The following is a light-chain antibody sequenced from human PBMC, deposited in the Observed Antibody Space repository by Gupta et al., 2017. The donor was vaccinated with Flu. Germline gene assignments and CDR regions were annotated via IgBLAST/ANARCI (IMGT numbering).Light chain of an antibody. CDR3: QQLNSYPRYT. CDR1: QGISSY. Sequence: DRVTITCRASQGISSYLAWYQQKPGKAPKLLIYAASTLQSGVPSRFSGSGSGTEFTLTISSLQPEDFATYYCQQLNSYPRYTFGQGTKLEIK. V-gene: IGKV1-9*01. CDR2: AAS. J-gene: IGKJ2*01.